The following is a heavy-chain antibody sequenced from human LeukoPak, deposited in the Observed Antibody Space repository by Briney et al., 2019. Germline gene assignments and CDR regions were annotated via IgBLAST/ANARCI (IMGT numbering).Heavy chain of an antibody. J-gene: IGHJ2*01. V-gene: IGHV3-23*01. CDR2: ISSSGSGGNT. D-gene: IGHD1-26*01. Sequence: GGSLRLSRVASGVTLSNYAMSWARQAPGKGPEWVSGISSSGSGGNTHYADSVKGRFTISRDSSRNTLFLHMNTLRAEDTAIYYCAKDRTVGASYWYLDLWGRGTLVTVSS. CDR1: GVTLSNYA. CDR3: AKDRTVGASYWYLDL.